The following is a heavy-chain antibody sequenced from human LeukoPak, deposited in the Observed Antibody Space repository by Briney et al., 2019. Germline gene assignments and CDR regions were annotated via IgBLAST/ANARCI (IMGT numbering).Heavy chain of an antibody. CDR1: GFTFSSYS. Sequence: GRSLRLSCAASGFTFSSYSMNWVRQAPGEGLEWVSYISSSSSYIYYADSVKGRFTISRDNAKNSLYLQMNSLRAEDTAVYYCAREGPPASYMVRALAGGMDVWGQGTTVTVSS. D-gene: IGHD3-10*01. V-gene: IGHV3-21*01. CDR3: AREGPPASYMVRALAGGMDV. J-gene: IGHJ6*02. CDR2: ISSSSSYI.